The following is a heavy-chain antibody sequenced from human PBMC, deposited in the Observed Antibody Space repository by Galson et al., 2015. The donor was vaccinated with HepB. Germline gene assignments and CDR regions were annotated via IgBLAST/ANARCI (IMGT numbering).Heavy chain of an antibody. CDR1: GFTFSSYG. CDR2: ISYDGSNK. CDR3: AKGLGYCSSTSCYTNYYGMDV. D-gene: IGHD2-2*02. V-gene: IGHV3-30*18. J-gene: IGHJ6*02. Sequence: SLRLSCAASGFTFSSYGMHWVRQAPGKGLEWVAVISYDGSNKYYADSVKGRFTISRDNSKNTLYLQMNSLRAEDTAVYYCAKGLGYCSSTSCYTNYYGMDVWGQGTTVTVSS.